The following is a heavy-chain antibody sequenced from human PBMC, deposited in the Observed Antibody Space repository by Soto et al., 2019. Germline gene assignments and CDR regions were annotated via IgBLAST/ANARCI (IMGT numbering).Heavy chain of an antibody. CDR1: GDSLTNNHW. V-gene: IGHV4-4*02. D-gene: IGHD2-15*01. J-gene: IGHJ4*02. CDR2: IWHTGRP. Sequence: QLQLRESGPGLVQPSGTLSLTCAVSGDSLTNNHWWSWVRQAPGKGLEWIGEIWHTGRPNYNPSLKSRVAISIDKSTNQFSLKLRSVTAADTAVYYCVRDSRTGCSSINCYMHWGQGTLVTVSS. CDR3: VRDSRTGCSSINCYMH.